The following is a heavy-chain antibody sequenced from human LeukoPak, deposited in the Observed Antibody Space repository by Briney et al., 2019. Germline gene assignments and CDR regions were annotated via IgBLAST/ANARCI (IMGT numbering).Heavy chain of an antibody. CDR1: GYTVTNYA. J-gene: IGHJ3*02. Sequence: GASVKVSCKTSGYTVTNYAVNWLRQAPAQGLEWMGGIIPIFGTANYAQKFQGRVTITADKSTSTAYMELSSLRSEDTAVYYCASVLGDYYDSSGYSTGDDAFDIWGQGTMVTVSS. CDR3: ASVLGDYYDSSGYSTGDDAFDI. CDR2: IIPIFGTA. V-gene: IGHV1-69*06. D-gene: IGHD3-22*01.